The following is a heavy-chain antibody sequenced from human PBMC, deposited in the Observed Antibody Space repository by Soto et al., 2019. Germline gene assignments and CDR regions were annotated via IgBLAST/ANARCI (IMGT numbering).Heavy chain of an antibody. CDR1: GGTFSSYA. V-gene: IGHV1-69*13. Sequence: SVKVSCKASGGTFSSYAISWVRQAPGQGLEWMGGIIPIFGTANYAQKFQGRVTITADESTSTAYMELSSLRSEDTAVYYCASPYIGYCSSTSCHLGAYYYYYGMDVWGQGTTVTVSS. CDR2: IIPIFGTA. CDR3: ASPYIGYCSSTSCHLGAYYYYYGMDV. J-gene: IGHJ6*02. D-gene: IGHD2-2*01.